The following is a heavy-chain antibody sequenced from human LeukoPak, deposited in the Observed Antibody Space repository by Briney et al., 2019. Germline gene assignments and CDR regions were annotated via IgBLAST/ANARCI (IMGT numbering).Heavy chain of an antibody. Sequence: GGSLRLSCAASGFTFSSYAMSWVRQAPGKGLEWVSAISGSGGSTYYADSVKGRFTISRDNSKNTLYLQMNSLRAEDTAVYYCAKGYRGGYSYGYDYYYMDVWGKGTTVTVSS. CDR2: ISGSGGST. J-gene: IGHJ6*03. V-gene: IGHV3-23*01. CDR1: GFTFSSYA. CDR3: AKGYRGGYSYGYDYYYMDV. D-gene: IGHD5-18*01.